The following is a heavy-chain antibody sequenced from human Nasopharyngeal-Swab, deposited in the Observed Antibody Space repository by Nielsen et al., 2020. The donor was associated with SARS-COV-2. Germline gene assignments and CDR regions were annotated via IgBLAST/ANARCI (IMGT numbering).Heavy chain of an antibody. CDR2: IYPADFDT. D-gene: IGHD5-24*01. J-gene: IGHJ4*02. V-gene: IGHV5-51*01. CDR1: GYRSTNNW. CDR3: ARGGDGQGDFDY. Sequence: KVSCKGSGYRSTNNWIAWVRQMPGKGLEWMGIIYPADFDTRYSPSFQGQAIISADKSISTAYLQWNSLKASDSGMYYCARGGDGQGDFDYWGRGTLVTVSS.